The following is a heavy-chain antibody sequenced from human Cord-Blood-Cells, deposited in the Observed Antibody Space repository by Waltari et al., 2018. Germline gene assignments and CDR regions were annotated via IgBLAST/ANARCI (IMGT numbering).Heavy chain of an antibody. CDR1: GGSVSSGSYY. J-gene: IGHJ4*02. CDR2: IYYSGNT. D-gene: IGHD3-3*01. Sequence: QVQLQESGPGLVKPSETLSLTCTVSGGSVSSGSYYWSWIRQPPGKGLEWIGYIYYSGNTNYNPALKSRVTISVDTSKNQFSLKLSSVTAADTAVYYCARFNVGPYYDFWSGYSGGYWGQGTLVTVSS. CDR3: ARFNVGPYYDFWSGYSGGY. V-gene: IGHV4-61*01.